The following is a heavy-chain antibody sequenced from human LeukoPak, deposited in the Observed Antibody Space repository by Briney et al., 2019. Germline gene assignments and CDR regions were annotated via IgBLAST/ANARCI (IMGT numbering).Heavy chain of an antibody. CDR1: GFTFSRYW. CDR3: AGDRSNYDSSGYYLYDY. J-gene: IGHJ4*02. Sequence: GGSLRLSCAASGFTFSRYWMHWVRQAQGEGLVSVSRINGDGNSTIYADSVKGRFTISRDNAKNTLYLQMNSLRAEDTAVYYCAGDRSNYDSSGYYLYDYWGQGTLVTVSS. V-gene: IGHV3-74*01. D-gene: IGHD3-22*01. CDR2: INGDGNST.